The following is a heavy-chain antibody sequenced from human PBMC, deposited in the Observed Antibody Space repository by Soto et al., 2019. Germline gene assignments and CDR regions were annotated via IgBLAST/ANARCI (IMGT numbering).Heavy chain of an antibody. V-gene: IGHV1-69*13. D-gene: IGHD1-26*01. CDR1: GYTFTSYD. CDR2: IIPIFGTA. CDR3: ARDYREGIVRATDAEYFQH. J-gene: IGHJ1*01. Sequence: ASVKVSCKASGYTFTSYDINWVRQAPGQGLEWMGGIIPIFGTANYAQKFQGRVTITADESTSTAYMELSSLRSEDTAVYYCARDYREGIVRATDAEYFQHWGQGTLVTVSS.